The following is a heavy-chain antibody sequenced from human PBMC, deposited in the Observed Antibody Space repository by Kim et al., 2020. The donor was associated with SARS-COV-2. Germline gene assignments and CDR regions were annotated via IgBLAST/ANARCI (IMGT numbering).Heavy chain of an antibody. D-gene: IGHD3-22*01. J-gene: IGHJ4*02. CDR3: ARGQGLITMIVVVVGAFDY. CDR2: TYYSGST. Sequence: SETLSLTCTVSGGSISSGGYYWSWIRQHPGKGLEWIGYTYYSGSTYYNPSLKSRVTISVDTSKNQFSRKLSSVTAADTAVYYCARGQGLITMIVVVVGAFDYWGQGTLVTVSS. CDR1: GGSISSGGYY. V-gene: IGHV4-31*03.